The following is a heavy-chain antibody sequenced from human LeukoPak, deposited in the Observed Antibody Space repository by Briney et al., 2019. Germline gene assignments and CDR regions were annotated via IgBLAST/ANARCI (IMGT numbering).Heavy chain of an antibody. D-gene: IGHD4-23*01. CDR3: ARVGDYGGNQLFDN. CDR1: GGSVSSGNYY. Sequence: PSETLSLTCTVSGGSVSSGNYYWSWIRQPPGKGLEWIGYIYYRGSTNYNPSLKSRVTMSVDASKNQFSLRLTSVTAADTAVYCCARVGDYGGNQLFDNWGQGTLVTVSS. J-gene: IGHJ4*02. CDR2: IYYRGST. V-gene: IGHV4-61*01.